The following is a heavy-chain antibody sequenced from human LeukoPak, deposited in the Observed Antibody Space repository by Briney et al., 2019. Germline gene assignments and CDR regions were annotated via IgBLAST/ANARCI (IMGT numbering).Heavy chain of an antibody. D-gene: IGHD6-13*01. CDR3: AVMPTAAGHYFDY. CDR1: GGSISGSNW. V-gene: IGHV4-4*02. CDR2: IYHSGNT. Sequence: SETLSLTCAISGGSISGSNWWSWVRQPPGKGLEWIGEIYHSGNTNYNPSLKSRVTMSVDKSENQFSLNLNSVTAADTAVYYCAVMPTAAGHYFDYWGQGTLVTVSS. J-gene: IGHJ4*02.